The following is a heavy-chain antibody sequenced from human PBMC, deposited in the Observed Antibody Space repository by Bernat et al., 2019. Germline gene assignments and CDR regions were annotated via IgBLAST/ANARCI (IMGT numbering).Heavy chain of an antibody. CDR3: ARGGLGYCSGGSCPHNWFGP. D-gene: IGHD2-15*01. CDR1: GYTFSSYG. CDR2: ISPYNGNT. V-gene: IGHV1-18*01. J-gene: IGHJ5*02. Sequence: LVQSGVEVKKPGASVKVSCKTSGYTFSSYGISWVRQAPGQGLEWMGWISPYNGNTNYAQKLQGRVTMTTDTSTSTAYMELRSLRSDDTAVYYCARGGLGYCSGGSCPHNWFGPWGQGTLVTVSS.